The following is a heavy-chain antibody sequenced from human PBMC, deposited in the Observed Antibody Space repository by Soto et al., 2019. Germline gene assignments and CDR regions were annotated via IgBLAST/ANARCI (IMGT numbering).Heavy chain of an antibody. CDR1: GFTFSDYG. J-gene: IGHJ4*01. D-gene: IGHD5-12*01. Sequence: PGGSLRLSCEASGFTFSDYGIYWVRQAPGKGLEWVAVILLDGTNKYYGDSGKGRFTISRDNSKSTVYLQMNGLRGDDTAVYYCAKGAVRGYGYYYSDYWGRGTLVTVSS. CDR3: AKGAVRGYGYYYSDY. CDR2: ILLDGTNK. V-gene: IGHV3-30*18.